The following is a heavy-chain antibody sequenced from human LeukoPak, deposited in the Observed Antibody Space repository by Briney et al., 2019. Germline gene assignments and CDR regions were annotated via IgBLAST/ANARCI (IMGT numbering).Heavy chain of an antibody. CDR2: VSASGASI. V-gene: IGHV3-23*01. CDR3: AKDAAVVVPAARGWFDA. Sequence: PGGSLRLSCAASGLTFSSNAMSWVRQAPGKGLEWVSAVSASGASICYADSVKGRFTISRDNSKNTLYLQMNSLRVEDTAIYYCAKDAAVVVPAARGWFDAWGQGTLVTVSS. J-gene: IGHJ5*02. CDR1: GLTFSSNA. D-gene: IGHD2-2*01.